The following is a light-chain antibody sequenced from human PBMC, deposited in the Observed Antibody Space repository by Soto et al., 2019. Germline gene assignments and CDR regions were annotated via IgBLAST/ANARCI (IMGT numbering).Light chain of an antibody. J-gene: IGKJ1*01. CDR2: AAS. V-gene: IGKV3-20*01. CDR3: QQYGRSPWT. Sequence: EIVLTQSPGTLSLSPGERVTLSCRASQSVASNYLAWYQQKPGQAPRLLIYAASGRATGIADRFSGSGSGTDFTLTISRLEPEDLAVYYCQQYGRSPWTFGQGTKVEIK. CDR1: QSVASNY.